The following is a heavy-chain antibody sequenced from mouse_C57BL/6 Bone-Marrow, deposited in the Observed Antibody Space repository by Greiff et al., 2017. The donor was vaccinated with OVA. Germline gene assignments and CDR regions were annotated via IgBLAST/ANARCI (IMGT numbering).Heavy chain of an antibody. CDR3: ARGYYYGSSPMDY. CDR1: GYTFTTYP. V-gene: IGHV1-47*01. CDR2: FHPYNDDT. D-gene: IGHD1-1*01. J-gene: IGHJ4*01. Sequence: VQLQQSGAELVKPGASVKMSCKASGYTFTTYPIEWMKQNHGKSLEWIGNFHPYNDDTKYNAKFKGKATLTVEKSSSTVYMELSRITYDDSAVYDGARGYYYGSSPMDYWGQGTSGTVSA.